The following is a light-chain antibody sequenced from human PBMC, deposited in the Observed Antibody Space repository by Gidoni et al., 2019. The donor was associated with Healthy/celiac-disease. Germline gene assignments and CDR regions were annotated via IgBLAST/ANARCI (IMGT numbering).Light chain of an antibody. J-gene: IGKJ1*01. CDR3: QQYNNWPPSWT. V-gene: IGKV3-15*01. CDR1: QSVSSN. CDR2: GAS. Sequence: EIVMTQSPATLSVSPGERATLSCRASQSVSSNLAWYQQKPGQAPRLLIYGASTRATGIPARFSGSGSGTEFTLTISSLQSEDFAVYYWQQYNNWPPSWTFGQXTKVEIK.